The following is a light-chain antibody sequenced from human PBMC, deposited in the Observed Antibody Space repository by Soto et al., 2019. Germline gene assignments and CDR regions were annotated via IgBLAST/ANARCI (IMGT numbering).Light chain of an antibody. CDR2: GAS. V-gene: IGKV3-15*01. CDR3: QQYNNRPRT. CDR1: QSVSSN. J-gene: IGKJ1*01. Sequence: EIVLTQSPATLSLSPGERATLSCRAGQSVSSNLAWYQQKPGQAPRLLIYGASTRATGIPARFSGTGFGTEFTLTISSLQSGDSAVYYCQQYNNRPRTFGQGTKVDIK.